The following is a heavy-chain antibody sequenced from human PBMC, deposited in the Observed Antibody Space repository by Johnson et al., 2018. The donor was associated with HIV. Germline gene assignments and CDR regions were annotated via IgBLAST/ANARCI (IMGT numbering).Heavy chain of an antibody. V-gene: IGHV3-30*02. CDR1: GFTFSSYG. J-gene: IGHJ3*02. D-gene: IGHD6-6*01. CDR3: AKVHSSSSNGFDI. CDR2: IRYDGSNK. Sequence: QVQLVESGGGVVLPGGSLRLSCAASGFTFSSYGMHWVRQAPGKGLEWVAFIRYDGSNKYYADSVKGRFTISRDNSKNTLYLQMNSLRAEDTAVYYCAKVHSSSSNGFDIWGQGTMVTVSS.